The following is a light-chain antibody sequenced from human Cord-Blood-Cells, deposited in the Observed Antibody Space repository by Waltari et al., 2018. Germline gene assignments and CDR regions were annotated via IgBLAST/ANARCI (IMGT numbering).Light chain of an antibody. Sequence: QSALTHPRPVPGSPGQSVTISCTGTSSDVGGYNYVSWYQQHPGKAPKLMIYDVSKRPSGVPDRFSGSKSGNTASLTISGLQAEDEADYYCCSYAGSYWVFGGGTKLTVL. CDR2: DVS. CDR1: SSDVGGYNY. J-gene: IGLJ3*02. V-gene: IGLV2-11*01. CDR3: CSYAGSYWV.